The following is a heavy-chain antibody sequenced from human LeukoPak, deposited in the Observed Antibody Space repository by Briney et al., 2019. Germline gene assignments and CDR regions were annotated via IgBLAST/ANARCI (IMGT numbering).Heavy chain of an antibody. J-gene: IGHJ4*02. CDR3: ARDRGAEAVAESDY. Sequence: GGSLRLSCAASGFTFSSYSMNWVRQAPGKGLEWVSSISSSSSYIYYADSVKGRFTISRDNPKNSLYLQMNSLRAEDTAVYYCARDRGAEAVAESDYWGQGTLVTVSS. CDR1: GFTFSSYS. D-gene: IGHD6-19*01. V-gene: IGHV3-21*01. CDR2: ISSSSSYI.